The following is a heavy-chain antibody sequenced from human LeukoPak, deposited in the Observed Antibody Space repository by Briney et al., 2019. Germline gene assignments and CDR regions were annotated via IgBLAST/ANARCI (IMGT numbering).Heavy chain of an antibody. Sequence: SETLSLTCTVSGGSISNKYWSWIRQPPGKGLEWIGYIYYSGSTNYNPSLKSRVTILVDTSKNQFSLKLSSVTAADTAVYYCARGGGPSNWFDPWGQGTLVTVSS. J-gene: IGHJ5*02. CDR1: GGSISNKY. CDR3: ARGGGPSNWFDP. V-gene: IGHV4-59*08. D-gene: IGHD4-23*01. CDR2: IYYSGST.